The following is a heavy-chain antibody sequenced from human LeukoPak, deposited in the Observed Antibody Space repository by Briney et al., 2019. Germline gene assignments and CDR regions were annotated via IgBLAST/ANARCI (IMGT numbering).Heavy chain of an antibody. Sequence: GGSLRLSRAASGFTFSTYAMSWVRQAPGKGLEWVSSLSGSGDTTYYADSVKGRFTISRDNSKNTLYVQMNSLRAEDTARYYCAKDLTYYSGSGSPRMDVWGQGTLVTVSS. V-gene: IGHV3-23*01. CDR3: AKDLTYYSGSGSPRMDV. D-gene: IGHD3-10*01. CDR2: LSGSGDTT. CDR1: GFTFSTYA. J-gene: IGHJ4*02.